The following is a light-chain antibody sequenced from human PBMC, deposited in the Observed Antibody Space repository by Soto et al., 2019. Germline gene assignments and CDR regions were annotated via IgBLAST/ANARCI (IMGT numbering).Light chain of an antibody. CDR1: QSVSSGY. Sequence: EVVLTQSPGSLSLSPGERATLSCRASQSVSSGYLAWYQQKPGQAPRLLIYGASSRATDIPDRFSGSGSGSDFTLTISRLEPEDFAMYYCQQYGYSSFTFGQGTKLEIK. V-gene: IGKV3-20*01. CDR2: GAS. CDR3: QQYGYSSFT. J-gene: IGKJ2*01.